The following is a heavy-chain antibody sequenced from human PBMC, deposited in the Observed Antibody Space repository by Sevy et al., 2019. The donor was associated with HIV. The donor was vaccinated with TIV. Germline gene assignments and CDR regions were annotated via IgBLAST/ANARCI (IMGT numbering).Heavy chain of an antibody. CDR2: INPNSGGT. CDR1: GYTFTGYY. V-gene: IGHV1-2*02. J-gene: IGHJ4*02. D-gene: IGHD3-9*01. Sequence: ASVKVSCKASGYTFTGYYMHWVRQAPGQGLEWMGGINPNSGGTNYAQKFQGRVTMTRDTSISTAYMELSRLRSDDTAVYYCAREPYYDILTGSLFHFDYWGQGTLVTVSS. CDR3: AREPYYDILTGSLFHFDY.